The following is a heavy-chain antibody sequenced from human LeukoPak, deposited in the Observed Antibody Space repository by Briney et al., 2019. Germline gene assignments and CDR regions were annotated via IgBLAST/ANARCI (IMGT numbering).Heavy chain of an antibody. CDR1: GYTFTSYY. J-gene: IGHJ4*02. CDR2: INPSGGST. V-gene: IGHV1-46*01. CDR3: ARGNYGGNSAPGDFDY. Sequence: GASVKVSCKASGYTFTSYYMHWVRQAPGQGLEWMGIINPSGGSTSYAQKFQGRDTMTRDMTTSTVYMELRSLTSEDTAVYYCARGNYGGNSAPGDFDYWGQGTLVTVSS. D-gene: IGHD4-23*01.